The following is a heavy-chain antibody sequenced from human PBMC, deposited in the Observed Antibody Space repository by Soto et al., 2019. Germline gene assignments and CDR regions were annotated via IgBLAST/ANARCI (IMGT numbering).Heavy chain of an antibody. D-gene: IGHD6-13*01. CDR1: GFTFSSYA. CDR2: ISYDGSNK. J-gene: IGHJ5*02. Sequence: QVQLVESGGGVVQPGRSLRLSCAASGFTFSSYAMHWVRQAPGKGLEWVAVISYDGSNKYYADSVKGRFTISRDNSKNTLYLQMNSLRAEDTAVYYCARYGSSRSSSWFDPWGQGTLVTVSS. CDR3: ARYGSSRSSSWFDP. V-gene: IGHV3-30-3*01.